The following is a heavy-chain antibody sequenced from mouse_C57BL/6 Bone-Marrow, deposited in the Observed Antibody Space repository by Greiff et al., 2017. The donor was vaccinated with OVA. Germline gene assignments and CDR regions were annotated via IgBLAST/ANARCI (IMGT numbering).Heavy chain of an antibody. J-gene: IGHJ2*01. CDR3: ARRLYVDN. CDR2: ISSGSSTI. D-gene: IGHD2-12*01. Sequence: EVKVVESGGGLVKPGGSLTLSCAASGFTFSDYGMHWVRQAPETGLEWVAYISSGSSTIYYADTVKGRFTISRDNAKNTLFLQMARLRSADTAMYYCARRLYVDNWGQGTTLTVSS. CDR1: GFTFSDYG. V-gene: IGHV5-17*01.